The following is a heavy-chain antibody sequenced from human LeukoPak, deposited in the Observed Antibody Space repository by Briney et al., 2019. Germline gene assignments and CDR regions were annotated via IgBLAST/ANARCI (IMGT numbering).Heavy chain of an antibody. CDR3: ARDLPGYSSSWYTENWFDP. J-gene: IGHJ5*02. D-gene: IGHD6-13*01. V-gene: IGHV1-3*01. Sequence: ASVKVSCKASGYTFTGYYMHWVRQAPGQRLEWMGWINAGNGNTKYSQKFQGRVTITRDTSASTAYMELSSLRSEDTAVYYCARDLPGYSSSWYTENWFDPWGQGTLVTVSS. CDR1: GYTFTGYY. CDR2: INAGNGNT.